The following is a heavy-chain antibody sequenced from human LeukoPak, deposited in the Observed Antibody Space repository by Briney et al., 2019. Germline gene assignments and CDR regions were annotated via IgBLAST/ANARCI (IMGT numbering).Heavy chain of an antibody. D-gene: IGHD3/OR15-3a*01. CDR2: ISGSGSST. V-gene: IGHV3-23*01. CDR3: ATDGQVWFQGGLDY. Sequence: PGGSLRLSCAASGFTFSSYAISWVRHAPGKGLEGVSAISGSGSSTYYADSVKGRFTISRDNSKNTLYLQLNSMRAEDTAVYYCATDGQVWFQGGLDYWGQGTLVTVSS. J-gene: IGHJ4*02. CDR1: GFTFSSYA.